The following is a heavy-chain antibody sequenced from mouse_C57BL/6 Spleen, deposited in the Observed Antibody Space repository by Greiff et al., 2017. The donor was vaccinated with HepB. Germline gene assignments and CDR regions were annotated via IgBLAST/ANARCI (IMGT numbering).Heavy chain of an antibody. J-gene: IGHJ2*01. Sequence: EVQLQQSGPELVKPGASVKMSCKASGYTFTDYNMHWVKQSHGKSLEWIGYINPNNGGTSYNQKFKGKATLTVNKSSSTAYMELRSLTSEDSAVYYCAPYYYGSSYGYFDYWGQGTTLTVSS. CDR2: INPNNGGT. CDR1: GYTFTDYN. CDR3: APYYYGSSYGYFDY. V-gene: IGHV1-22*01. D-gene: IGHD1-1*01.